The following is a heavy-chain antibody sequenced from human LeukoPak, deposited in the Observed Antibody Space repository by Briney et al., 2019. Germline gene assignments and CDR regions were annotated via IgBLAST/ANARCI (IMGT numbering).Heavy chain of an antibody. J-gene: IGHJ4*02. Sequence: SETLSLTCTVSGGSISSSSYYWGWVRQPPGKGVEWIGSIYYSGITYYNPSLKRPFPISLDTSKNQFSLKLSSVTAADTAVYYCARQDYDYVWGSYRFWGQGTLVTVSS. CDR3: ARQDYDYVWGSYRF. V-gene: IGHV4-39*01. CDR2: IYYSGIT. D-gene: IGHD3-16*02. CDR1: GGSISSSSYY.